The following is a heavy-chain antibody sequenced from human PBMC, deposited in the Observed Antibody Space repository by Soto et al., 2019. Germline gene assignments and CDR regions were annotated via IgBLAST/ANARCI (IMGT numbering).Heavy chain of an antibody. CDR2: IYYSGST. CDR3: ARDNYYGSGSYPTGLDY. V-gene: IGHV4-59*01. D-gene: IGHD3-10*01. Sequence: SETLSLTCTVSGGSLSSYYWSWIRQPPGKGLEWIGYIYYSGSTNYNPSLKSRVTISVDTPKNQFSLKLSSVTAADTAVYYCARDNYYGSGSYPTGLDYWGQGTLVTVSS. CDR1: GGSLSSYY. J-gene: IGHJ4*02.